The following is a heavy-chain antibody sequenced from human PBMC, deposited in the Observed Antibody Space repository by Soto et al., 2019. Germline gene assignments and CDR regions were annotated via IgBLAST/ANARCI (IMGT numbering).Heavy chain of an antibody. J-gene: IGHJ6*02. CDR2: IIPIFGTA. D-gene: IGHD2-2*01. V-gene: IGHV1-69*13. CDR1: GGTFSSYA. Sequence: ASGKVSCKASGGTFSSYAISWVRQAPGQGLEWMGGIIPIFGTANYAQKFQGRVTITADESTSTAYMELSSLRSEDTAVYYCARVSSVPSDIVVVPAAFYYYYGMDVWGQGTTVTVSS. CDR3: ARVSSVPSDIVVVPAAFYYYYGMDV.